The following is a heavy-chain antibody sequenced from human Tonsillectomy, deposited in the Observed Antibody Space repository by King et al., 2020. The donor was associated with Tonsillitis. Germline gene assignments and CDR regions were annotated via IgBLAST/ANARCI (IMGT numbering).Heavy chain of an antibody. CDR3: ARHIAVVVGGWSEYYAFDI. CDR1: GGSISSYY. J-gene: IGHJ3*02. Sequence: VQLQESDPGLVKPSETLSLTCTVSGGSISSYYWSWIRQPPGKGLEWIGYIHYSGSTNYNPSLKSRVTISVDTSKNQFSLKLSSVTAADTAVYYCARHIAVVVGGWSEYYAFDIWGQGTMVTVSS. D-gene: IGHD6-19*01. CDR2: IHYSGST. V-gene: IGHV4-59*08.